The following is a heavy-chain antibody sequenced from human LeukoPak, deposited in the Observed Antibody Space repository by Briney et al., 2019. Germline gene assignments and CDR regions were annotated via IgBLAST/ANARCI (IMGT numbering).Heavy chain of an antibody. CDR1: GYTFTGYY. V-gene: IGHV1-18*04. J-gene: IGHJ5*02. CDR3: ARTSHESVLYWSDP. D-gene: IGHD3-16*01. Sequence: ASVKVSCKASGYTFTGYYMHWVRQAPGQGLEWMGWISGYTGNTNYAQKFQGRVTMTTDTSTSTAYMELGSLRSDDTAVYYCARTSHESVLYWSDPWGQGTLVNVSS. CDR2: ISGYTGNT.